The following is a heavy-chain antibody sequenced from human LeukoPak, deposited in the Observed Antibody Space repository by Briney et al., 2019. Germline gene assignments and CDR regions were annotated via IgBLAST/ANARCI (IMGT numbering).Heavy chain of an antibody. Sequence: SETLSLTCTVSGDSISGYYWSWIRQPPGKGLEWIGYIYYSGSTTYNPSLKSRVTISLDTSKNQFSLKLSSVTAADTAVYYCARVPRSYYYYYMDVWGKGTTVTVSS. CDR1: GDSISGYY. V-gene: IGHV4-59*01. CDR2: IYYSGST. CDR3: ARVPRSYYYYYMDV. J-gene: IGHJ6*03.